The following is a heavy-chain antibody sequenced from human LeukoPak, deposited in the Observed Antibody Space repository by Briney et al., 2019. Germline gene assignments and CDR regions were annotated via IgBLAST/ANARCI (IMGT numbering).Heavy chain of an antibody. V-gene: IGHV3-23*01. J-gene: IGHJ4*02. D-gene: IGHD3-3*01. CDR1: GFTFSSYG. CDR3: AKRGVRYYFDY. CDR2: ISGSGGST. Sequence: GGSLRLSCAASGFTFSSYGMSWVRQAPGKGLEWVSAISGSGGSTYYADSVKGRFTISRDNPKNTLYLQMNSLRAEDTAVYYCAKRGVRYYFDYWGQGTLVTVSS.